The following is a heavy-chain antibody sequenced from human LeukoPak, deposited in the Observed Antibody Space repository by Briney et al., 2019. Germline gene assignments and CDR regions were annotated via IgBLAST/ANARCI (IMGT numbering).Heavy chain of an antibody. J-gene: IGHJ4*02. V-gene: IGHV5-51*01. CDR3: ARWGTYYYDSSGYYSYYFDY. D-gene: IGHD3-22*01. CDR2: IYPGDSDT. CDR1: GYSFTSYW. Sequence: GESLKISCNASGYSFTSYWIGWVRQMPGKGLEWMGIIYPGDSDTRYSPSFQGQVTISADKSISTAYLQWSSLKASDTAMYYCARWGTYYYDSSGYYSYYFDYWGQGTLVTVSS.